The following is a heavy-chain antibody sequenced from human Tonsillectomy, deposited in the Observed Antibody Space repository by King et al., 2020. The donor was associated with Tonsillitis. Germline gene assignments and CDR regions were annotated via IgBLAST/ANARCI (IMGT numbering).Heavy chain of an antibody. Sequence: VQLVESGAEVKKPGESLKISCKGSGYIFTSYWIGWVRQMPGRGLEWMGIIYPGDSDTRYSPSFQGQVTISAAKSISTAYLQWSSLKASATALYYCASSRGSSWANFDYWGQGTLVTVSS. CDR3: ASSRGSSWANFDY. J-gene: IGHJ4*02. CDR2: IYPGDSDT. V-gene: IGHV5-51*01. D-gene: IGHD6-13*01. CDR1: GYIFTSYW.